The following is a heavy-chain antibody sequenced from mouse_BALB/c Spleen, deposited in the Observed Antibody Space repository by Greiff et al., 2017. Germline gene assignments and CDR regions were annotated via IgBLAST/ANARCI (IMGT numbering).Heavy chain of an antibody. CDR2: ISYSGST. J-gene: IGHJ3*01. CDR1: GDSITSGY. V-gene: IGHV3-8*02. CDR3: ARCGDYDGAWFAY. Sequence: EVKLMESGPSLVKPSQTLSLTCSVTGDSITSGYWNWVRKFPGNKLEYMGYISYSGSTYYNPSLKSRISITRDTSKNQYYLQLNSVTTEDTATYYCARCGDYDGAWFAYWGQGTLVTVSA. D-gene: IGHD2-4*01.